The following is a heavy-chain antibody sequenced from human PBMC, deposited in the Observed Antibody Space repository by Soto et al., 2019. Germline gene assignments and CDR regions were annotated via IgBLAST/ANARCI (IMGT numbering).Heavy chain of an antibody. D-gene: IGHD3-3*01. CDR2: ISGSGGST. V-gene: IGHV3-23*01. CDR1: GFTFSSYA. J-gene: IGHJ5*02. Sequence: GGSLRLSCAASGFTFSSYAMSWVRQAPGKGLEWVSAISGSGGSTYYADSVKGRFTISRDNSKNTLYLQMNSLRAEDTAVYYCAKDALHGVVIIDNWFDPWGQGTLVTVSS. CDR3: AKDALHGVVIIDNWFDP.